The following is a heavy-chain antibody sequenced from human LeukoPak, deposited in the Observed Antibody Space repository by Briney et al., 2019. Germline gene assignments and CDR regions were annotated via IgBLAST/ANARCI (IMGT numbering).Heavy chain of an antibody. D-gene: IGHD2-21*02. V-gene: IGHV4-34*01. CDR3: ARGSFAYCGGDCYWSRYFDY. Sequence: SETLSLTCAVYGGSFSGYYWSWIRQPPGKWLEWIGEINHSGSTNYNPSLKSRVTISVDTSKNQFSLKLSSVTAADTAVYYCARGSFAYCGGDCYWSRYFDYWGQGTLVTVSS. CDR1: GGSFSGYY. CDR2: INHSGST. J-gene: IGHJ4*02.